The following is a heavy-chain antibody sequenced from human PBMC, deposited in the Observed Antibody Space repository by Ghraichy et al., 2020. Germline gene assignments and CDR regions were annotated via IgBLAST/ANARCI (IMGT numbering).Heavy chain of an antibody. CDR3: ARASRVVRFYYYDAMYV. V-gene: IGHV3-48*01. J-gene: IGHJ6*02. CDR2: ISSSSKFI. CDR1: GFSFSSYN. D-gene: IGHD4-23*01. Sequence: GGSLRLSCAASGFSFSSYNLNWVRQAPGKGLEWISYISSSSKFISYADSVKGRFTISRDNAKNTLYLQLNSLRGEETAVYYCARASRVVRFYYYDAMYVCGQGTTVTVSS.